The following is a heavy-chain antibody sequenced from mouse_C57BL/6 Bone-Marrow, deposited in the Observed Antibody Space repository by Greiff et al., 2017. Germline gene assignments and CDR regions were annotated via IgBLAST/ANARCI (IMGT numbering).Heavy chain of an antibody. CDR3: TRPLYGSSGYCDV. Sequence: EVKLMESGEGLVKPGGSLKLSCAASGFTFSSYAMSWVRQTPEKRLEWVAYISSGGDYIYYADTVKGRFTISRDNARNTLYLQMSSLKSEDTAMYYCTRPLYGSSGYCDVWGTGTTVTVSS. CDR2: ISSGGDYI. D-gene: IGHD1-1*01. J-gene: IGHJ1*03. V-gene: IGHV5-9-1*02. CDR1: GFTFSSYA.